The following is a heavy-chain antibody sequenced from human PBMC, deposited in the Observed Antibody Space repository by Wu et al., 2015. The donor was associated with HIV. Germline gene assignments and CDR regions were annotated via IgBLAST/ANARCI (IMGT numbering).Heavy chain of an antibody. J-gene: IGHJ6*02. CDR3: ARGGHSGYDTPHYYGMDV. V-gene: IGHV1-69*05. D-gene: IGHD5-12*01. CDR2: IIPIFGTA. Sequence: VQMVQSGTEVRKPGSSVRVSCKIFGGNPGNTFSSHPISWVRQAPGQGLEWMGGIIPIFGTANYAQKFQGRVTITTDESTSTAYMELSSLRSEDTAVYYCARGGHSGYDTPHYYGMDVWGQGTTVTVSS. CDR1: GGNPGNTFSSHP.